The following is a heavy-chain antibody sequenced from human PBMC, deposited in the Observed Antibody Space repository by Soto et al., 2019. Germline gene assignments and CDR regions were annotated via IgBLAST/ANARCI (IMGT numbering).Heavy chain of an antibody. CDR3: ASDMSTT. CDR1: GYTFPSHD. J-gene: IGHJ5*02. D-gene: IGHD2-2*01. CDR2: MNPNSGHT. Sequence: QVQLVQSGAEVKKPGASVKVSCKASGYTFPSHDINWMRQATGQGLEWMGGMNPNSGHTNYAQKFQGRVTMTRDTSISTAYMELTSLRSEDTAIYYCASDMSTTWGQGTLVTVSS. V-gene: IGHV1-8*02.